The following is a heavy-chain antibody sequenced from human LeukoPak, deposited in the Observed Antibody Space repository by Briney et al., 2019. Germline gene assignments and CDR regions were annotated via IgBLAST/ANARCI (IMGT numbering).Heavy chain of an antibody. CDR3: ARPTKDFWSGYPRGNYYMDV. J-gene: IGHJ6*03. CDR1: GGSISSSSYY. Sequence: SETLSLTCTVSGGSISSSSYYWGWIRQPPGKGLEWIGSIYYSGSTYYNPSLKSRVTISVDTSKNQFSLKLSSVTAADMAVYYCARPTKDFWSGYPRGNYYMDVWGKGTTVTVSS. V-gene: IGHV4-39*01. CDR2: IYYSGST. D-gene: IGHD3-3*01.